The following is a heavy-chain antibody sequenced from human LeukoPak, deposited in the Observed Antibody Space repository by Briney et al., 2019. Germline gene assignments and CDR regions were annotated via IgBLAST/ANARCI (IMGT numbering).Heavy chain of an antibody. CDR2: INPNSGGT. D-gene: IGHD5-24*01. CDR1: GYTFTGYY. J-gene: IGHJ4*02. V-gene: IGHV1-2*02. CDR3: ARDRIRRDGYNWNY. Sequence: ASVKVSCKASGYTFTGYYMHWVRQAPGQGLEWMGWINPNSGGTNYAQKFQARVTMTRDTSISTAYMELSRLRSDDTAVYYCARDRIRRDGYNWNYWGQGTLVTVSS.